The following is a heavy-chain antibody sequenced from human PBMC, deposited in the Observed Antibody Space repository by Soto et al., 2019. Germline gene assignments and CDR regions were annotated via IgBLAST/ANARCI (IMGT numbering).Heavy chain of an antibody. V-gene: IGHV1-69*05. CDR3: LSIAMVRVVSTTHYSYSIVV. J-gene: IGHJ6*03. D-gene: IGHD3-10*01. Sequence: SVKVSSKASGGTFSSSAISWGRQAPGQGLEWMGGIIPIFGTANYAQKFQGRVTMTTDESTSTAYMELRSLRSDDTAVYYCLSIAMVRVVSTTHYSYSIVVWGKGTTVTVSS. CDR2: IIPIFGTA. CDR1: GGTFSSSA.